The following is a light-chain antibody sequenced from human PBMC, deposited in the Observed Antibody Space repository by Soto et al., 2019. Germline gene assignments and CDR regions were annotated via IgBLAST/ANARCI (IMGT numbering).Light chain of an antibody. CDR3: QSYDSSLTGFVI. CDR1: SSNIGAHYD. J-gene: IGLJ2*01. Sequence: QSVLTRPPSVSGAPGQRVTISCTGSSSNIGAHYDVHWYQQLPGTAPKLLIYGSTNRPSGVPDRFSGSKSGTSASLAITGLQAEDEADYYCQSYDSSLTGFVIFGGGTKLTVL. CDR2: GST. V-gene: IGLV1-40*01.